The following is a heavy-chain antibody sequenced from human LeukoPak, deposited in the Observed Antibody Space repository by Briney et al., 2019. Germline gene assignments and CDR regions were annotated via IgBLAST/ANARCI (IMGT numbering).Heavy chain of an antibody. CDR3: ARIRDGYSSGWYLYYYYYMDV. CDR2: INHSGST. D-gene: IGHD6-19*01. Sequence: SETLSLTCAVYGGSFSGYYWSWIRHPPGKGLEWIGEINHSGSTNYNPSLKSRVTMSVDTSKNQFSLKLSSVTAADTAVYYCARIRDGYSSGWYLYYYYYMDVWGKGTTVTISS. CDR1: GGSFSGYY. V-gene: IGHV4-34*01. J-gene: IGHJ6*03.